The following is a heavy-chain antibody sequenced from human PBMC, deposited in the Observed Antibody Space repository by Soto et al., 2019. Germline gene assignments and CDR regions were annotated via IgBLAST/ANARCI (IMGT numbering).Heavy chain of an antibody. CDR2: INAGNGNT. J-gene: IGHJ6*02. V-gene: IGHV1-3*01. D-gene: IGHD2-8*01. CDR3: ARWGYCTNGVCYMEYYGMDV. Sequence: ASVKVSCKASGYTLTSYAMHWVRQAPGQRLEWMGWINAGNGNTKYSQKFQGGVTITRDTSASTAYMELSSLRSEDTAVYYCARWGYCTNGVCYMEYYGMDVWGQGTTVTVSS. CDR1: GYTLTSYA.